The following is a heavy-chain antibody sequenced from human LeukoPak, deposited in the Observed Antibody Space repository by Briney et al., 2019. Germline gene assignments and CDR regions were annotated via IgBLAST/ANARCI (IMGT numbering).Heavy chain of an antibody. CDR2: ISAYNGNT. D-gene: IGHD3-22*01. Sequence: GASVKVSCKASGGTFTSYGISWVRQAPGRGLEWMGWISAYNGNTNYAQKLQGRVTMTTDTSTSTAYMGLRSLRSDDTAVYYCAGDHDTMIVVANWFDPWGQGTLVTVSS. J-gene: IGHJ5*02. CDR3: AGDHDTMIVVANWFDP. V-gene: IGHV1-18*01. CDR1: GGTFTSYG.